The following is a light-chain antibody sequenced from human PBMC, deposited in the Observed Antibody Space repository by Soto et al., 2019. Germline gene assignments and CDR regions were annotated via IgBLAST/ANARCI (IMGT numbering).Light chain of an antibody. V-gene: IGKV3-20*01. CDR2: GAS. CDR1: QSLSSSY. J-gene: IGKJ1*01. CDR3: QQYGSWPRT. Sequence: ELMFTHAPGTLSLSPGDRAARSCRASQSLSSSYLAWYQQKPGQAPRLLIYGASSRATGIPDRFSGSGSGTDFTLTISRLEPEDVAVYYCQQYGSWPRTFGQGTKVDIK.